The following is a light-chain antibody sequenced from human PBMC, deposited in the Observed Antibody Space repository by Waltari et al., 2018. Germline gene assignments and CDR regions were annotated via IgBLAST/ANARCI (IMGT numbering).Light chain of an antibody. J-gene: IGLJ2*01. CDR1: NIRARR. CDR3: QVWDTSGDHSVV. CDR2: DDS. Sequence: SYVLTQPPSVSVAPGQTATITCGGNNIRARRVHWYQQRPGQAPGLVVYDDSDRPSGIPERFSGANYGTPAILTVRRVEAGDEADYYCQVWDTSGDHSVVLGGGTKLTVL. V-gene: IGLV3-21*02.